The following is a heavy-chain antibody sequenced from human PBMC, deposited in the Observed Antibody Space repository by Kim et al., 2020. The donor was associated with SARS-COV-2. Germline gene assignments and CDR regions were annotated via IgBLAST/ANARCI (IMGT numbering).Heavy chain of an antibody. J-gene: IGHJ4*02. V-gene: IGHV1-69*13. CDR1: GGTFSSYA. CDR3: ASGPPGYYDSSGYVFDY. CDR2: IIPIFGTA. D-gene: IGHD3-22*01. Sequence: SVKVSCKASGGTFSSYAISWVRQAPGQGLEWMGGIIPIFGTANYAQKFQGRVTITADESTSTAYMELSSLRSEDTAVYYCASGPPGYYDSSGYVFDYWGQGTLVTVSS.